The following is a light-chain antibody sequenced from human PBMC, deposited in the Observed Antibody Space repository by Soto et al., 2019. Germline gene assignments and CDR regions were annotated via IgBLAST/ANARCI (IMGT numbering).Light chain of an antibody. Sequence: EIVLTQSPGTLSLSPGERATLSCRASQSISSNYLAWYQQRPGQAPRLLIYAASRRATDIPDRFSGGGSATDFTLAVSGLEPEDFAVYYCQQYGSSPRTFGQGTKLEIK. CDR2: AAS. CDR1: QSISSNY. CDR3: QQYGSSPRT. J-gene: IGKJ2*01. V-gene: IGKV3-20*01.